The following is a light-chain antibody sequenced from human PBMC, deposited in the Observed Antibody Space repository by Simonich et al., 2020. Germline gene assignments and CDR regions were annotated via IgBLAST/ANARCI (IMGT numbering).Light chain of an antibody. CDR1: SSDVGGYNY. J-gene: IGLJ3*02. V-gene: IGLV2-11*01. CDR2: DVS. CDR3: CSYAGSYTFEV. Sequence: QSALTQPASVSGSPGQSITISCTGTSSDVGGYNYVSWYQQHPGKAPKLMIYDVSKQPSGVPDRFSGSKSGNTASLTISGLQAEDEADYYCCSYAGSYTFEVFGGGTKLTVL.